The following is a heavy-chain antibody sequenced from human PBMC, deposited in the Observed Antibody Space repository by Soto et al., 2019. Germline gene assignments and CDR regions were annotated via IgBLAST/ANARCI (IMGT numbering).Heavy chain of an antibody. V-gene: IGHV4-39*01. CDR1: GASISVHSYY. J-gene: IGHJ5*02. CDR2: SYYSGTT. D-gene: IGHD1-1*01. Sequence: SETLSLTCTVSGASISVHSYYWTWIRQPPGKGLEWIGSSYYSGTTYFNPSLKSRATISVDTSKNQFSLRLTSVTAADTAIYYCTRRYNWNEIYFGLWGPGALVTVSS. CDR3: TRRYNWNEIYFGL.